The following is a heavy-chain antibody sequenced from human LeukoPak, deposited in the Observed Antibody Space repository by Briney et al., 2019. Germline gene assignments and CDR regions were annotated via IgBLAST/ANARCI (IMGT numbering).Heavy chain of an antibody. V-gene: IGHV3-48*01. D-gene: IGHD6-13*01. CDR3: ARDRRGSSSWSS. CDR2: ISSSSSTI. CDR1: GFTFSSYS. Sequence: GGSLRLSCAASGFTFSSYSMNWVRQAPGKGLEWVSYISSSSSTIYYADSVKGRFTISRDNAKNSLYLQMNSLRAEDTAVYYCARDRRGSSSWSSWGKGTTVTVSS. J-gene: IGHJ6*04.